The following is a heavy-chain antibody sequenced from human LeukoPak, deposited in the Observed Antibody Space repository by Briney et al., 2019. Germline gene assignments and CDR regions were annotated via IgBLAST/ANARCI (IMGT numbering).Heavy chain of an antibody. D-gene: IGHD3-3*01. J-gene: IGHJ4*02. CDR1: GFTFSSYA. Sequence: GGSLRLSCAASGFTFSSYAMSWVRQAPWKGLEWVSSASGSGGSTYYADSVKGRFTISRDNSKNTLYLQMNSLRAEDTAVYYCAKEPSGNRVVTIGYWGQGTLVTVSS. CDR2: ASGSGGST. CDR3: AKEPSGNRVVTIGY. V-gene: IGHV3-23*01.